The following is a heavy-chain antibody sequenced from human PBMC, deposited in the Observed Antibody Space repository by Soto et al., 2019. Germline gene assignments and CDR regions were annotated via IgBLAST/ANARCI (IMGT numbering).Heavy chain of an antibody. Sequence: ASVKVSCKASGYTFTSYGISWARQAPGQGLEWMGWISAYNGNTNYAQKLQGRVTMTTDTSTSTAYMELRSLRSDDTAVYYCARLSRRIAAAGTPLHPYGMDVWGQGTTVTVSS. J-gene: IGHJ6*02. V-gene: IGHV1-18*01. D-gene: IGHD6-13*01. CDR3: ARLSRRIAAAGTPLHPYGMDV. CDR2: ISAYNGNT. CDR1: GYTFTSYG.